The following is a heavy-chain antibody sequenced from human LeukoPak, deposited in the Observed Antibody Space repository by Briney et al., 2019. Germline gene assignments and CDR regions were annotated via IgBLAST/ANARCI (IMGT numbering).Heavy chain of an antibody. CDR3: ARHIAVRRLVDYYGMDV. J-gene: IGHJ6*02. CDR1: GGSISSGGYS. V-gene: IGHV4-30-2*01. Sequence: PSETLSLTCAVSGGSISSGGYSWSWIRQPPGKGLEWIGYIYHSGSTYYNPSLKSRVTISVDTSKNQFSLKLSSVTAADTAVYYCARHIAVRRLVDYYGMDVWGQGTTVTVSS. D-gene: IGHD5-24*01. CDR2: IYHSGST.